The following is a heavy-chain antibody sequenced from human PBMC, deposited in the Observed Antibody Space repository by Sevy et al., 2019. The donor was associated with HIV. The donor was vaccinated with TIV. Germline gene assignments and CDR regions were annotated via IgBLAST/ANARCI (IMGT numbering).Heavy chain of an antibody. V-gene: IGHV3-30*02. CDR2: IRYDGSNK. D-gene: IGHD3-3*01. CDR3: AKVTDFWSGYPDY. CDR1: GFTFSSYG. J-gene: IGHJ4*02. Sequence: GGSLRLSCAASGFTFSSYGMHWVRQAPGKGLEWVAFIRYDGSNKYYADSVKRRFTISRDNSKNTLYLQMNSLRAEDTAVYYCAKVTDFWSGYPDYWGQGTLVTVSS.